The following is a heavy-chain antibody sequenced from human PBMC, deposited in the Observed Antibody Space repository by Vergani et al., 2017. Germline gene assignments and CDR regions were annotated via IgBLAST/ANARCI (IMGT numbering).Heavy chain of an antibody. D-gene: IGHD2-8*01. CDR1: GFTLSSHA. CDR2: IWYDGSKE. Sequence: QVQLEESGGGVVQPGRSLRLSCAGSGFTLSSHALHWVRQAPGKGLEWVAFIWYDGSKEYYADSVQGRFTISRDNSTNKLYLQMNNLRAADTDVYYCARSVYCAYGVCYMTYYYYIDVWGKGTVVTVSS. J-gene: IGHJ6*03. CDR3: ARSVYCAYGVCYMTYYYYIDV. V-gene: IGHV3-33*01.